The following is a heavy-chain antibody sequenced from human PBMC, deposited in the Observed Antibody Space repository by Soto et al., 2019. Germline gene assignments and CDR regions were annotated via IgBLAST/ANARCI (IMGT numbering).Heavy chain of an antibody. D-gene: IGHD3-9*01. Sequence: GASVKVSCKASGGTFSSYAISWVRQAPGQGLEWMGGIIPIFGTANYAQKFQGRVTITADESTSTAYMELSSLRSEDTAVYYCARDQTLSYDILTGYYRPDYYYGMDVWGQGTTVTVSS. CDR1: GGTFSSYA. J-gene: IGHJ6*02. CDR2: IIPIFGTA. V-gene: IGHV1-69*13. CDR3: ARDQTLSYDILTGYYRPDYYYGMDV.